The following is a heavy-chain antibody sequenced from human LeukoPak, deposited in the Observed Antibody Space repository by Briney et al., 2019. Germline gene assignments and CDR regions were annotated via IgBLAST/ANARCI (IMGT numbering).Heavy chain of an antibody. V-gene: IGHV1-18*01. CDR2: ISTYNGNT. D-gene: IGHD6-19*01. CDR3: ARARYVSAWYAFDI. CDR1: GNTFATYG. Sequence: ASVKVSCEASGNTFATYGISWVRQAPGQGLEWVVWISTYNGNTKFAQKVQGRVTLTTDTSTSIAYMELTSLRSDDTAVYYCARARYVSAWYAFDIWGQGTMVTVSS. J-gene: IGHJ3*02.